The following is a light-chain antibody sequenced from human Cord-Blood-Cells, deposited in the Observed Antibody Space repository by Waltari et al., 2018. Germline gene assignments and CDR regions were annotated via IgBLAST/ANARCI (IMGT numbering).Light chain of an antibody. CDR1: SPNIGAGYD. J-gene: IGLJ3*02. V-gene: IGLV1-40*01. CDR2: GNS. CDR3: QSYDSSLSGSWV. Sequence: QSVLTQPPSVSGAPGPRVTISCTGSSPNIGAGYDVHWSQQLPGTAPKLPIYGNSNRPSGVPDRFSGSKSGTSASLAITGLQAEDEADYYCQSYDSSLSGSWVFGGGTKLTVL.